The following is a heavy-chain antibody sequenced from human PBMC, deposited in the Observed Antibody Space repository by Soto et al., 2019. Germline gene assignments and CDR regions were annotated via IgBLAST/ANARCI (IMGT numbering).Heavy chain of an antibody. D-gene: IGHD5-12*01. V-gene: IGHV4-34*01. Sequence: QVQLQQWGAGLLKPSETLSLTCTVNGGSLTGYYWSWIRQPPGKGLEWIREVKDGGSTNYSPSLRGRVSISADTSKNHFSLRLNSVTAADTAVYFCARGQEGIVATHWDQGALVTVSS. J-gene: IGHJ4*02. CDR2: VKDGGST. CDR1: GGSLTGYY. CDR3: ARGQEGIVATH.